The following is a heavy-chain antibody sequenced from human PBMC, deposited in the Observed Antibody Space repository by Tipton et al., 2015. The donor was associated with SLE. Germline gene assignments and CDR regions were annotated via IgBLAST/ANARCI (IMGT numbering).Heavy chain of an antibody. CDR2: IYSSGTP. J-gene: IGHJ4*02. CDR1: AFDVSSNF. V-gene: IGHV3-66*01. Sequence: GSLRLSCAVSAFDVSSNFMSWVRQAPGKGLEWLAVIYSSGTPQYAESVKDRFIISRGNSRNTLFLQINSLRLDDTAVYYCARGYSGYEAGDYWGQGTLVTVSS. D-gene: IGHD5-12*01. CDR3: ARGYSGYEAGDY.